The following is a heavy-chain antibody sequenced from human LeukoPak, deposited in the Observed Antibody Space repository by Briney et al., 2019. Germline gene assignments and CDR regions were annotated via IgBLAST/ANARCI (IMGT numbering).Heavy chain of an antibody. D-gene: IGHD1-20*01. Sequence: SETLSLTCTVSGGSISSYYWSWIRQPPGKGLEWIGYIYYSGSTNYNPSLKSRVTISVDTSKNQFSLKLSSVTAADTAVYYCARHAARYNDDAHAFDIWGQGTMVTVSS. CDR2: IYYSGST. V-gene: IGHV4-59*08. CDR3: ARHAARYNDDAHAFDI. J-gene: IGHJ3*02. CDR1: GGSISSYY.